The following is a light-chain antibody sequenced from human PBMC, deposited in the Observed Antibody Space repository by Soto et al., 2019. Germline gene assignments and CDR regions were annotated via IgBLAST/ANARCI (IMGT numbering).Light chain of an antibody. CDR2: VNSDGSH. J-gene: IGLJ1*01. V-gene: IGLV4-69*01. CDR3: QTWATGSYV. Sequence: QLVLTQSPSASASLGASVKLTCTLSSGHSNYAIAWHQQQSEKGPRYLMKVNSDGSHSKGDGIPDRCSGSSSGAERYLSISSLQYEDEADYYCQTWATGSYVFGTGTKLTVL. CDR1: SGHSNYA.